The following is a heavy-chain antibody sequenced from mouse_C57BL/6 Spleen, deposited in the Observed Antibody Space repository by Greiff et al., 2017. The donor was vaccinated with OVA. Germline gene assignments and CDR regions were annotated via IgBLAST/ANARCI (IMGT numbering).Heavy chain of an antibody. V-gene: IGHV5-16*01. Sequence: EVTLVESEGGLVQPGSSMKLSCTASGFTFSDYYMAWVRQVPEKGLEWVANINHDGSSTYYMDSLKSRFIISRDNAKNILYLQMSSLKSEDTATYYCARVYSSSYGAMDYWGQGTTVTVSS. CDR1: GFTFSDYY. J-gene: IGHJ4*01. D-gene: IGHD1-1*01. CDR2: INHDGSST. CDR3: ARVYSSSYGAMDY.